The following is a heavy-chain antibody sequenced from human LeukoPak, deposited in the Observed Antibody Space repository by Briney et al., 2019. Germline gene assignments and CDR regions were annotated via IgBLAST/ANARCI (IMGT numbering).Heavy chain of an antibody. CDR3: ARAPIDSSSWLDC. D-gene: IGHD6-13*01. CDR1: GFTFSSHG. Sequence: GGSLRLSCAASGFTFSSHGMNWVRQAPGKGLEWVSSISSSSSYIYYADSVKGRFTISRDNAKNSLYLQMNSLRAEDTAVYYCARAPIDSSSWLDCWGQGTLVTVSS. CDR2: ISSSSSYI. V-gene: IGHV3-21*01. J-gene: IGHJ4*02.